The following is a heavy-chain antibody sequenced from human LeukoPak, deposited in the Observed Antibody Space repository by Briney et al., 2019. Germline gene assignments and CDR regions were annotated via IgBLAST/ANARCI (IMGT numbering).Heavy chain of an antibody. Sequence: SEPVSLTCTVSGGSISSSNYYWGWIRQPPGKGLEWIGSIYYSGSTYYNPSLKSRVTISLDTSKTQFSLKLSSVTAADTAIYYCARRVTAEYYFDYWGQGTLVSVSS. CDR2: IYYSGST. J-gene: IGHJ4*02. CDR1: GGSISSSNYY. V-gene: IGHV4-39*01. CDR3: ARRVTAEYYFDY. D-gene: IGHD4-11*01.